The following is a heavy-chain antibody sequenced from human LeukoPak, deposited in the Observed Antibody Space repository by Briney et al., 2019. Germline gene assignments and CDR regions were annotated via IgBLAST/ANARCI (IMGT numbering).Heavy chain of an antibody. CDR1: GFTFSNYW. CDR2: IKKDGSSK. D-gene: IGHD3-10*01. V-gene: IGHV3-7*01. J-gene: IGHJ4*02. CDR3: AGRSGIFDY. Sequence: GGSLRLSCAASGFTFSNYWMSWVRQAPGKGLEWVAHIKKDGSSKNYADSVKGRFTISRDNAKNSLYLQMNSLRAEDTAVYYCAGRSGIFDYWGQGTLVTVSS.